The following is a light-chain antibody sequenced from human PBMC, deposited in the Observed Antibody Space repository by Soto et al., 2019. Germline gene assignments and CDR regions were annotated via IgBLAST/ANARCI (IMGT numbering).Light chain of an antibody. V-gene: IGKV3-20*01. J-gene: IGKJ1*01. CDR2: GAS. Sequence: EIVLTQSPGTLSLSPGERATLSCRASQSVSSSYLAWYQQKPGQAPRLLIYGASSRATGIPDRFSGSGSGTDFTLIISRLEPEDFAVYYCQQYGSSFWTFGQGTKVEIK. CDR1: QSVSSSY. CDR3: QQYGSSFWT.